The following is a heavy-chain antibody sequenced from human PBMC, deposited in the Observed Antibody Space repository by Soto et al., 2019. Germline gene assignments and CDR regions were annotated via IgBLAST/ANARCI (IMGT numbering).Heavy chain of an antibody. CDR1: GYTFTSYD. CDR3: ARAHYYDSSGYYPIFDY. V-gene: IGHV1-8*01. Sequence: QVQLVQSGAEVKKPGASVKVSCKASGYTFTSYDINWVREATGQGLEWMGWMNPNSGNTGYAQKFQGRVTMTRNTSISTAYMELSSLRSEDTAVYYCARAHYYDSSGYYPIFDYWGQGTLVTVSS. D-gene: IGHD3-22*01. CDR2: MNPNSGNT. J-gene: IGHJ4*02.